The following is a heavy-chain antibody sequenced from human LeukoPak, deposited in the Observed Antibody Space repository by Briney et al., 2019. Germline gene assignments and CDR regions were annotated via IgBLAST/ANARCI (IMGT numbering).Heavy chain of an antibody. Sequence: VASVKVSCKASGGTFSSYAISWVRQAPGQGLEWMGRIIPIFGTANYAQKFQGRVTITTDESTSTVYMELSSLRSEDTAVYYCARDRDVVVPAAIGYYYYYMDVWGKGTTVTVSS. CDR2: IIPIFGTA. V-gene: IGHV1-69*05. D-gene: IGHD2-2*01. J-gene: IGHJ6*03. CDR1: GGTFSSYA. CDR3: ARDRDVVVPAAIGYYYYYMDV.